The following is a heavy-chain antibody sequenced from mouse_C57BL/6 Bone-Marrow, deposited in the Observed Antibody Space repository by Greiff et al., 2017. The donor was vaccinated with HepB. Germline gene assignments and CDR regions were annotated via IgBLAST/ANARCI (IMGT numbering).Heavy chain of an antibody. CDR2: IDPENGDT. CDR1: GFNIKDDY. D-gene: IGHD3-3*01. J-gene: IGHJ3*01. Sequence: VQLKESGAELVRPGASVKLSCTASGFNIKDDYMHWVKQRPEQGLEWIGWIDPENGDTEYASKFQGKATITADTSSNTAYLQLSSLTSEDTAVYYCTTPGPAWFAYWGQGTLVTVSA. CDR3: TTPGPAWFAY. V-gene: IGHV14-4*01.